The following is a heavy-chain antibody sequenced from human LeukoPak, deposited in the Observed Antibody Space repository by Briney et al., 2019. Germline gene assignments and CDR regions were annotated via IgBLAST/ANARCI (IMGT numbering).Heavy chain of an antibody. CDR1: GFTFSSYA. CDR2: ISYDGSNK. CDR3: ARDPNYYDSSGSHWYYYYGMDV. D-gene: IGHD3-22*01. J-gene: IGHJ6*02. Sequence: GGSLRLSCAASGFTFSSYAMHWVRQAPGKGLEWVAVISYDGSNKYYADSVKGRFTISRDNSKNTLYLQMNSLRAEDTAVYYCARDPNYYDSSGSHWYYYYGMDVWGQGTTVTVSS. V-gene: IGHV3-30*04.